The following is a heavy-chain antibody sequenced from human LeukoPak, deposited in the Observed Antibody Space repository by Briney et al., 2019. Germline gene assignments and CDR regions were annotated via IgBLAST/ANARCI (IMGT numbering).Heavy chain of an antibody. CDR3: ARVPTAGYSSGWYYFDY. Sequence: PGGSLRLSCAASGFTFSSCAMSWVRQAPGKGLEWVSAISGSGGSTYYADSVKGRFTISRDNAKNSLYLQMNSLRAEDTALYYCARVPTAGYSSGWYYFDYWGQGTLVTVSS. V-gene: IGHV3-23*01. J-gene: IGHJ4*02. CDR2: ISGSGGST. CDR1: GFTFSSCA. D-gene: IGHD6-19*01.